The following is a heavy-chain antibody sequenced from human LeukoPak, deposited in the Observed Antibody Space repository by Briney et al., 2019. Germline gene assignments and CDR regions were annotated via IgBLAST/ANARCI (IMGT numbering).Heavy chain of an antibody. CDR1: GGSISSSSYY. J-gene: IGHJ4*02. CDR2: TDYRGTT. Sequence: PSETLSLTCIVPGGSISSSSYYWGWIRQPPGKGLEWIGSTDYRGTTYHNPSLNRRVTISVDTSKKKFSLKLSSVTAADTAVYYCARHRYSSGCADYWGQGTLVTVSS. D-gene: IGHD6-19*01. CDR3: ARHRYSSGCADY. V-gene: IGHV4-39*01.